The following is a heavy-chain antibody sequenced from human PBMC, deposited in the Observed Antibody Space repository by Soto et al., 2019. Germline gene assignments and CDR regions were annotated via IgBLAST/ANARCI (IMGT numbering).Heavy chain of an antibody. D-gene: IGHD5-18*01. CDR1: GFTFSSYE. CDR2: ISSSGSTI. Sequence: EVQLVESGGGLVQPGGSLRLSCAASGFTFSSYEMNWVRQAPGKGLEWVSYISSSGSTIYYADSVKGRFTISRDNAKNTLYLQMNIMRAEHTAIYYCARVLPWDTAMVTGYYFDLWGQGTPGTVFS. V-gene: IGHV3-48*03. CDR3: ARVLPWDTAMVTGYYFDL. J-gene: IGHJ4*02.